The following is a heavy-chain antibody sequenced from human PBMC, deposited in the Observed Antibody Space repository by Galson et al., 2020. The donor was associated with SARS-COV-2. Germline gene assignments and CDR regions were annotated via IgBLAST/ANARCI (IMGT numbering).Heavy chain of an antibody. CDR3: AKAIIAVAGSSPDY. D-gene: IGHD6-19*01. Sequence: SLKISCAVSGFTFDDYAMHWVRPAPGEGLEWVSVISWNSGSIGYADSVKGRFTISRDNAKNSLYLQMNSLTAEDTALYYCAKAIIAVAGSSPDYWGQGTLVTVSS. CDR2: ISWNSGSI. V-gene: IGHV3-9*01. CDR1: GFTFDDYA. J-gene: IGHJ4*02.